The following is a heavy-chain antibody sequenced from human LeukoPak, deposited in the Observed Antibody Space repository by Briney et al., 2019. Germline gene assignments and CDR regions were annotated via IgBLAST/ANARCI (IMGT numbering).Heavy chain of an antibody. D-gene: IGHD3-3*01. Sequence: HGESLKISCKGSGYSFTSYWIGWVRQMPGKGLEWMGIIYPGDSDTRYSPSFQGQVTISADKSISTAYLQWSSLKASDTAMYYCARWEKDYDFWSGYLDYWGQGTLVTVSS. V-gene: IGHV5-51*01. CDR3: ARWEKDYDFWSGYLDY. CDR1: GYSFTSYW. CDR2: IYPGDSDT. J-gene: IGHJ4*02.